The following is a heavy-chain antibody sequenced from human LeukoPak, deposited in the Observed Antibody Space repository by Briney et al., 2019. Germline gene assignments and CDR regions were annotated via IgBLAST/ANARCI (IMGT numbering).Heavy chain of an antibody. J-gene: IGHJ4*02. CDR2: IYYSGST. V-gene: IGHV4-59*01. CDR3: ARNYYGSGSPDY. CDR1: GGSISSYY. D-gene: IGHD3-10*01. Sequence: SETLSLTCTVSGGSISSYYWSWIRQPPGKGLEWIGYIYYSGSTNYNPSLKSRVTISVDTSKNQFSLKLSSVTAADTAVYYCARNYYGSGSPDYWGQGTLVTVSS.